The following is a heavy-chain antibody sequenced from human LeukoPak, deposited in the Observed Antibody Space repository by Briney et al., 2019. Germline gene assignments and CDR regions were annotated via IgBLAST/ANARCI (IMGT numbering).Heavy chain of an antibody. CDR2: MHYSGTT. J-gene: IGHJ4*02. D-gene: IGHD3/OR15-3a*01. Sequence: SETLSLTCTVSGGSISSRTYYWGWIRQPPGKGLEWIGSMHYSGTTYYNPSLKSRVTTSVDTSKNQFSLRLSSVTAADTAVYYCVREDGLAFDSWGQGTLVTVSS. CDR1: GGSISSRTYY. V-gene: IGHV4-39*07. CDR3: VREDGLAFDS.